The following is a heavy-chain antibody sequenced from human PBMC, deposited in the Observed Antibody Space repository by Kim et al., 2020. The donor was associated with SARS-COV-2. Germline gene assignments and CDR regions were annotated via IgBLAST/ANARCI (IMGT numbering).Heavy chain of an antibody. V-gene: IGHV3-30-3*01. Sequence: GGSLRLSCAASGFTFSSYAMHWVRQAPGKGLEWVAVISYDGSNKYYADSVKGRFTISRDNSKNTLYLQMNSLRAEDTAVYYCAREREMATASLPYAFDIWGQGTMVTVSS. CDR1: GFTFSSYA. D-gene: IGHD5-12*01. CDR2: ISYDGSNK. CDR3: AREREMATASLPYAFDI. J-gene: IGHJ3*02.